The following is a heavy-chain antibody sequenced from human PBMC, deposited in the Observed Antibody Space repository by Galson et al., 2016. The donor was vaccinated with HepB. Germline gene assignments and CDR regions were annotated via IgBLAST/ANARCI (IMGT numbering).Heavy chain of an antibody. D-gene: IGHD2/OR15-2a*01. Sequence: SVKVSCKASGGTFSSYVITWVRQAPGHGPEWMGEIIPMFDKANYAQKFQGRVTMTADKSTSTAYMELRSLRAEDTAVYYCARVMGVKSPFYEYWGEGTLVTVSS. CDR3: ARVMGVKSPFYEY. V-gene: IGHV1-69*06. J-gene: IGHJ4*02. CDR1: GGTFSSYV. CDR2: IIPMFDKA.